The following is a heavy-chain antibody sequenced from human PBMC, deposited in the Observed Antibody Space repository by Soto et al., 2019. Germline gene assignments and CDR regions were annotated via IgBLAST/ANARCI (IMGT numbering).Heavy chain of an antibody. V-gene: IGHV1-24*01. D-gene: IGHD2-2*02. CDR3: ATAAQYCSGTRCYTYFDY. CDR2: FDPEDGET. Sequence: GASVKVSCKVSGYTLTELSMHWVRQAPGKGLEWMGGFDPEDGETVYAQKFQGRVTMTEDTSTDTAYMELSSLRSGDTAVYYCATAAQYCSGTRCYTYFDYWGQGTLVTVSS. CDR1: GYTLTELS. J-gene: IGHJ4*02.